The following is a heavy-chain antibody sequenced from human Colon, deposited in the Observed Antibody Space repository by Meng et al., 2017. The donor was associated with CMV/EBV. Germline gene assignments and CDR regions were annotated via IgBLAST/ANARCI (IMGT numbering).Heavy chain of an antibody. Sequence: SDTLSLTCTVPGGSISSSSYYWGWIRQPPGKGLEWIGSIYYSGSTSYNPSLKSRVTMSVDTSKNQFSLKLSSVTAADTAVYYCSSEKSRYSSSLRAFDIWGQGTMVTVSS. J-gene: IGHJ3*02. D-gene: IGHD6-13*01. V-gene: IGHV4-39*01. CDR3: SSEKSRYSSSLRAFDI. CDR1: GGSISSSSYY. CDR2: IYYSGST.